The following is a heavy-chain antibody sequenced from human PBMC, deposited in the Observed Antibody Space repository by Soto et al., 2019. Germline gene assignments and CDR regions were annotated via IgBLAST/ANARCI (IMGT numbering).Heavy chain of an antibody. CDR1: GGSISSGGYY. J-gene: IGHJ3*02. D-gene: IGHD3-10*01. CDR2: IYYSGST. V-gene: IGHV4-31*03. CDR3: ARDRGSGSYYIGDAFDI. Sequence: QVQLQESGPGLVKPSQTLSLTCTVSGGSISSGGYYWSWIRQHPGKGLEWIGYIYYSGSTYYNPSLKSRVTISVDTSKNQFSLKLSSVTAADTAVYYCARDRGSGSYYIGDAFDIWGQGTMVTVSS.